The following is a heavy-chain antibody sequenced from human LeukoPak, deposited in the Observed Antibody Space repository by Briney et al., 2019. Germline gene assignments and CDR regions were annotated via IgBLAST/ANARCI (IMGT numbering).Heavy chain of an antibody. CDR1: GFTFSSNG. CDR3: AKGGGYEAQYYYYYMDV. J-gene: IGHJ6*03. V-gene: IGHV3-30*18. CDR2: ISYDGSNK. D-gene: IGHD5-12*01. Sequence: GGSLRLSCAASGFTFSSNGMSWVRQAPGKGLEWVAVISYDGSNKYYADSVKGRFTISRDNSKNTLYLHVNSLRPEDTAVYYCAKGGGYEAQYYYYYMDVWGKGATVTISS.